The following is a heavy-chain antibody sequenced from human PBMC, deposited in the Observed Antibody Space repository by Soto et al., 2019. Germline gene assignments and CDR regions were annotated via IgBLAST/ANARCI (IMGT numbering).Heavy chain of an antibody. V-gene: IGHV3-23*01. J-gene: IGHJ4*02. D-gene: IGHD2-15*01. CDR3: TKANRYCSGANCFTSDY. CDR2: FSSGGGGT. Sequence: GSLRLSCTASGFTFSNYAMSWVRQAPGKGLEWVSTFSSGGGGTYYADSVKGRFTISRDNSKNTLSLQMNSLRAEDTAVYYCTKANRYCSGANCFTSDYWGLGT. CDR1: GFTFSNYA.